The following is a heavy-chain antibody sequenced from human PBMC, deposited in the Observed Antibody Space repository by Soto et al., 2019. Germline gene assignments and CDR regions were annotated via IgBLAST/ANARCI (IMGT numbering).Heavy chain of an antibody. CDR3: ARHRVFERRDDFWSGTWGDSYYYYMDV. CDR1: GGSISSSSYY. CDR2: IYYSGST. D-gene: IGHD3-3*01. J-gene: IGHJ6*03. V-gene: IGHV4-39*01. Sequence: QLQLQESGPGLVKPSETLSLTCTVSGGSISSSSYYWGWIRQPPGKGLEWIGSIYYSGSTYYNPSLKSRVTISVDTSKNQFSLKLSSVTAADTAVYYCARHRVFERRDDFWSGTWGDSYYYYMDVWGKGTTVTVSS.